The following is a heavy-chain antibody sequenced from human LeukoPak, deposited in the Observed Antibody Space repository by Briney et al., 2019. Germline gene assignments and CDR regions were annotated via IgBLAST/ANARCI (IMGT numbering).Heavy chain of an antibody. J-gene: IGHJ5*02. CDR3: ARSFLRYDSSGYYSFDP. Sequence: ASVKVSCKASGYTFTSYDINWVRQATGQGPEWMGWMNPNSGNTGYAQKFQGRVTITRNTSISTAYMELSSLRSEDTAVYYCARSFLRYDSSGYYSFDPWGQGTLVTVSS. CDR2: MNPNSGNT. V-gene: IGHV1-8*03. CDR1: GYTFTSYD. D-gene: IGHD3-22*01.